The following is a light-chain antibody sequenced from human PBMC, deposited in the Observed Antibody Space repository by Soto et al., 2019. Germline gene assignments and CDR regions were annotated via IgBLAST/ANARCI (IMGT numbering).Light chain of an antibody. J-gene: IGLJ3*02. V-gene: IGLV2-14*01. CDR2: GVT. CDR1: SSDVGGYDY. CDR3: SSYTNTNTWV. Sequence: QSALTQPASVSGSPGQSITISCTGTSSDVGGYDYVSWYQQHPGKAPKVMIYGVTNRPSGVSNRFSGSESGNTASLTISGLQAEDEADYYCSSYTNTNTWVFGGGTKVTVL.